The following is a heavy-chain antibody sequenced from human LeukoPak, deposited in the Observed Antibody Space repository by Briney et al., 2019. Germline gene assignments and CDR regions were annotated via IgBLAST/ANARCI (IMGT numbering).Heavy chain of an antibody. Sequence: GGSLRLSCAASGFTFSSYGMIWVRQAPGKGLEWVSSISGSGGTTYYADSVKGRFTISRDNSKNTLYLQMNTLRAEDTAVYYCAKPARTDAFDIWGQGTMVTVSS. J-gene: IGHJ3*02. CDR1: GFTFSSYG. CDR2: ISGSGGTT. CDR3: AKPARTDAFDI. V-gene: IGHV3-23*01. D-gene: IGHD1-14*01.